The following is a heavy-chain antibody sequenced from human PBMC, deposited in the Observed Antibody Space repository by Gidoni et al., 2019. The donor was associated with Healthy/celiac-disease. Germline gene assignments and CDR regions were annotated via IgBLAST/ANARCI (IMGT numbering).Heavy chain of an antibody. Sequence: RSLRLSCAASGFTFSSYGMHWVRQAPGKGLGWVAVIWYNGSNKYYADSVKGRFTISRDNSKNTLYLQMNSLRAEDTAVYYCARGRSTTVVTIFDYWGQGTLVTVSS. V-gene: IGHV3-33*01. CDR3: ARGRSTTVVTIFDY. D-gene: IGHD4-17*01. J-gene: IGHJ4*02. CDR1: GFTFSSYG. CDR2: IWYNGSNK.